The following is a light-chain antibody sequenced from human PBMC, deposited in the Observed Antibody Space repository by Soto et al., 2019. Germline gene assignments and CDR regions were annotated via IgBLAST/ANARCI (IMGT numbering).Light chain of an antibody. CDR1: SSDVGDYNY. Sequence: QSVLTQPASVSGSPGQSITISCTGTSSDVGDYNYVSWYQQLPGKAPKVMTYEVSNRPSGVSNRFSGSKSGITASLTISGLQAEDEADYYCSSYTSSSTYVFGTGTKVTVL. CDR3: SSYTSSSTYV. CDR2: EVS. V-gene: IGLV2-14*01. J-gene: IGLJ1*01.